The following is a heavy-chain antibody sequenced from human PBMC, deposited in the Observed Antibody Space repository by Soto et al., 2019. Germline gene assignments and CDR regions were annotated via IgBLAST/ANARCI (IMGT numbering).Heavy chain of an antibody. CDR2: IYYSGST. V-gene: IGHV4-39*01. Sequence: SATLSLTCTVSGGSISSSSYYWGWIRQPPGKGLEWIGSIYYSGSTYYNPSLKSRVTISVDTSKNQFSLKLSSVTAADTAVYYCARLLGPFGSDIDYWGQGTLVTVSS. CDR3: ARLLGPFGSDIDY. D-gene: IGHD3-16*01. CDR1: GGSISSSSYY. J-gene: IGHJ4*02.